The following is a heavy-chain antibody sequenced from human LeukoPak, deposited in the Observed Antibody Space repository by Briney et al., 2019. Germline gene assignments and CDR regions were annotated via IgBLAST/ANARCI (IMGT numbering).Heavy chain of an antibody. Sequence: MSSETLSLTCAVSGGSISSSNWWSWVRQPPGKGLEWIGEIYHSGSINYNPSLKSRVTIAVDKSKNRLSLRLTSVTAADTAVYYCARDNGAIRAYYYHGMDVWGQGTTVTAPS. CDR3: ARDNGAIRAYYYHGMDV. J-gene: IGHJ6*02. D-gene: IGHD2-8*01. CDR1: GGSISSSNW. CDR2: IYHSGSI. V-gene: IGHV4-4*02.